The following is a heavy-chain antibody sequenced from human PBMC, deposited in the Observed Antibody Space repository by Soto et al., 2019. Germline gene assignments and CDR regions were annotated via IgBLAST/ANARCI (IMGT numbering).Heavy chain of an antibody. CDR2: IYYSGSI. Sequence: SETLSLTCTVSGGSISSYYWSWIRQPPGKGLEWIGYIYYSGSINYNPSLKSRVIISDDTSKNQFFLRLSSVTAADTAVYYCATQEVGGSYVYIFDPRGQGTPVIVSS. CDR3: ATQEVGGSYVYIFDP. CDR1: GGSISSYY. D-gene: IGHD1-26*01. V-gene: IGHV4-59*08. J-gene: IGHJ5*02.